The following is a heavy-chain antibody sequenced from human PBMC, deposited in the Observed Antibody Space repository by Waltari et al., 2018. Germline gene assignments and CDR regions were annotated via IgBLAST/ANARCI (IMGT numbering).Heavy chain of an antibody. V-gene: IGHV1-69*01. CDR1: GGTFSNYG. CDR3: AREMTIQGFDY. Sequence: QVQLVQSGAEVKKPGSSVKVACKASGGTFSNYGISWVRQAPGQGLEWMGGIIPIFGTPHYAQKFQGRVTITADESTSTAYMELSSLRSEDTAVYYCAREMTIQGFDYWGQGTLVTVSS. CDR2: IIPIFGTP. J-gene: IGHJ4*02. D-gene: IGHD4-17*01.